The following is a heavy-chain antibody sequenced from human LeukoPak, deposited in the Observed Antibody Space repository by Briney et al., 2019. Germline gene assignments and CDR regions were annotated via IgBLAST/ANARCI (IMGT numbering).Heavy chain of an antibody. CDR1: GGSISSYY. V-gene: IGHV4-59*01. CDR2: IYYSGST. Sequence: SETLSLTCTVSGGSISSYYWSWIRQPPGKGLEWIGHIYYSGSTNYNPSLKSRVTISVDTSKNQFSLKLSSVTAADTAVYYCARGGACSSTSCMFDYWGQGTLVTVSS. CDR3: ARGGACSSTSCMFDY. J-gene: IGHJ4*02. D-gene: IGHD2-2*01.